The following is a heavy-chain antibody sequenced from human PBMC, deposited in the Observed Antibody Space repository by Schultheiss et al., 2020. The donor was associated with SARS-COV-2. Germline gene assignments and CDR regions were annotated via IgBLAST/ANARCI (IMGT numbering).Heavy chain of an antibody. CDR2: ISAYNGNT. V-gene: IGHV1-18*01. D-gene: IGHD3-22*01. CDR1: GYSFTSYG. CDR3: ASYYYDTSSGYGMDV. Sequence: GGSLRLSCKGSGYSFTSYGISWVRQAPGQGLEWMGWISAYNGNTNYAQKLQGRVTMTTDTSTSTAYMELRSLRSDDTAVYYCASYYYDTSSGYGMDVWGQGTTVTVSS. J-gene: IGHJ6*02.